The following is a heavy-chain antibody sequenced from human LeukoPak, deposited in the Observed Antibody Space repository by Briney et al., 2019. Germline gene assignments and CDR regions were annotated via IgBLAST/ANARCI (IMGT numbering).Heavy chain of an antibody. CDR2: IFYSGST. CDR3: ARVVGDGYSEY. CDR1: GVSVSSGSYY. V-gene: IGHV4-61*01. Sequence: KPSETLSLTCTVSGVSVSSGSYYWSWIRQPPGKGLEWIGYIFYSGSTNYNPSLKSRVTISVDTSKNQFSLKLSSVTAADTAVYYCARVVGDGYSEYWGQGTLVTVSS. D-gene: IGHD5-24*01. J-gene: IGHJ4*02.